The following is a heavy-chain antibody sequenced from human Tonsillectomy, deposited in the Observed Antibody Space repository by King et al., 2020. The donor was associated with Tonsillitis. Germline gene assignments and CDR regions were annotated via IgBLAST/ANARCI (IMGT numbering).Heavy chain of an antibody. Sequence: LQLQESGPGLVKPSETLSLTCSVSGVSISSSDYFWGWVRQPPGKGLEWIGSMYYRGSTYHNPSLKSRVTISVDASKNQVSLELTSVTAADTAVYFCARSGDYRIDYWGQGTLVTVSS. CDR1: GVSISSSDYF. J-gene: IGHJ4*02. V-gene: IGHV4-39*01. D-gene: IGHD4-17*01. CDR2: MYYRGST. CDR3: ARSGDYRIDY.